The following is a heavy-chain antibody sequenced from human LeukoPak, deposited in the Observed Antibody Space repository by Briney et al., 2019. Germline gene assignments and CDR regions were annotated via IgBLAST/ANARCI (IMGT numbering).Heavy chain of an antibody. CDR3: ARAGYSYGYYYDSSGYYYYSL. V-gene: IGHV1-2*06. D-gene: IGHD3-22*01. Sequence: APVKVSCKASGYTFTGYHMHWVRQAPGQGLEWMGRINPNSGGTNYAQKFQGRVTMTRDTSISTAYMELSRLRSDDTAVYYCARAGYSYGYYYDSSGYYYYSLWGQGTLVTVSS. J-gene: IGHJ4*02. CDR1: GYTFTGYH. CDR2: INPNSGGT.